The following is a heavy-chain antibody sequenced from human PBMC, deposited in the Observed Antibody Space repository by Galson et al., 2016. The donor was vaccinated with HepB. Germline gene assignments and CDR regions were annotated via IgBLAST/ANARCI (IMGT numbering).Heavy chain of an antibody. V-gene: IGHV3-7*01. CDR2: IKQDGSEK. Sequence: SLRLSCAASGFTFSSYWMSWVRQAPGKGLEWVANIKQDGSEKFYVDSVRGRFTISRDNAKNSLYLQLNSLRAEDTAVYYCARDLLHFVLVPAAGTFDIWGQGTTVTVS. CDR3: ARDLLHFVLVPAAGTFDI. J-gene: IGHJ3*02. CDR1: GFTFSSYW. D-gene: IGHD2-2*01.